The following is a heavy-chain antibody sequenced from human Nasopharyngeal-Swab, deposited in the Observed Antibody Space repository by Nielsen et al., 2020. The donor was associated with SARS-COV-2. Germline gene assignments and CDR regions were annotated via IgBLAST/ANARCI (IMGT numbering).Heavy chain of an antibody. CDR1: GFTFSSYS. J-gene: IGHJ6*02. CDR2: IYGGGST. CDR3: ARGNSGWSLNYYYYGMDV. D-gene: IGHD6-19*01. Sequence: GESLKISCAASGFTFSSYSINWVRQAPGKGLEWVSLIYGGGSTYYADSVKGRFTISRDNSKNTLYLHMNSLRADDTAVYYCARGNSGWSLNYYYYGMDVWGQGTTVTVSS. V-gene: IGHV3-53*01.